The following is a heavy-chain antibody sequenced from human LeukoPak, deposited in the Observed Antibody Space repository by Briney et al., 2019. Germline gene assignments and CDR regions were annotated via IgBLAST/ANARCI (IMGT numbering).Heavy chain of an antibody. D-gene: IGHD3-22*01. CDR3: SRGRYYDSSGPVDY. CDR1: GFTFGDYA. CDR2: VRSKAYGGTT. J-gene: IGHJ4*02. V-gene: IGHV3-49*03. Sequence: PGGSLRLSCTASGFTFGDYAMSWFRQAPGKGLECVGFVRSKAYGGTTEYAASVKGRFTISRDDSKSIAYLQMNSLKTEDTAVYYCSRGRYYDSSGPVDYWGQGTLVTVSS.